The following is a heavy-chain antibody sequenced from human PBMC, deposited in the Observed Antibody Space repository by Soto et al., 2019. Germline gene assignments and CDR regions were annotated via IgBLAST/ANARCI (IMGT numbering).Heavy chain of an antibody. V-gene: IGHV1-18*01. J-gene: IGHJ6*03. D-gene: IGHD4-4*01. CDR1: GYSFTSYG. Sequence: QVQLVQSGAEVKKPGASVKVSCTASGYSFTSYGLSWVRQAPGQGLEWMGWISGYKAKTKYAQKFQGRVNMTTDTSTSTAYMDLRSLRSDDTAVYYCARGTTVTTTPTYYYMDVWGKGTTVTVSS. CDR3: ARGTTVTTTPTYYYMDV. CDR2: ISGYKAKT.